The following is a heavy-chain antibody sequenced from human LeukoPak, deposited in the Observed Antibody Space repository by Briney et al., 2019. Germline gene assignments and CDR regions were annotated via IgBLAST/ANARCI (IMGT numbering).Heavy chain of an antibody. D-gene: IGHD3-22*01. CDR3: ARREMIVGEAVDY. CDR1: GGTFSSYA. Sequence: SVKVSCKASGGTFSSYAISWVRQAPGQGLEWMGRIIPIFGTANYAQKFQGRVTITTDESTSTAYKELSSLRSEDTAVYYCARREMIVGEAVDYWGQGTLVTVSS. CDR2: IIPIFGTA. J-gene: IGHJ4*02. V-gene: IGHV1-69*05.